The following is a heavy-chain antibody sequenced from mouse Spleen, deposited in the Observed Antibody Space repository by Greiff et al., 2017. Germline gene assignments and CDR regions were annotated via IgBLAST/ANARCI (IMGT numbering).Heavy chain of an antibody. V-gene: IGHV1-81*01. D-gene: IGHD1-1*01. J-gene: IGHJ2*01. CDR3: AREGSGFITTVVATGFDY. CDR1: GYTFTSYG. CDR2: IYPRSGNT. Sequence: VQLQQSGAELARPGASVKLSCKASGYTFTSYGISWVKQRTGQGLEWIGEIYPRSGNTYYNEKFKGKATLTADKSSSTAYMELRSLTSEDSAVYFCAREGSGFITTVVATGFDYWGQGTTLTVSS.